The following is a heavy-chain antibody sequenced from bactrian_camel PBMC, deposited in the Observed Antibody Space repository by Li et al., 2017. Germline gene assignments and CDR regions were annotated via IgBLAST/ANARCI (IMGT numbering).Heavy chain of an antibody. Sequence: HVQLVESGGGSVQAGGSLRLSCEASGDTPSTYCMGWFRQAPGDEREGVARIVSGSGDTVYANVVKGRFTISRDSASKAVFLQMDGLGPEDTGVYYCATSPIGSYDTGTCGGNSGNRNWGQGTQVTVS. V-gene: IGHV3-3*01. D-gene: IGHD2*01. CDR2: IVSGSGDT. CDR3: ATSPIGSYDTGTCGGNSGNRN. J-gene: IGHJ4*01. CDR1: GDTPSTYC.